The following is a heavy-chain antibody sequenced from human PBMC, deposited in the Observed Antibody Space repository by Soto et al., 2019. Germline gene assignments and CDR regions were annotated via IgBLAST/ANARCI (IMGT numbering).Heavy chain of an antibody. CDR3: ARGPITSGYHLDFYD. Sequence: QVQLVQSGAEVKKPGSSVSVSCKASGGTFSNYVISWLRQAPGQGLEWMGGIIPIFDTTNYAQKFQGRVTITADESTSTAYMELSSLRSEDTAVYYCARGPITSGYHLDFYDWGQGTLVTVSS. D-gene: IGHD3-22*01. V-gene: IGHV1-69*01. CDR2: IIPIFDTT. CDR1: GGTFSNYV. J-gene: IGHJ1*01.